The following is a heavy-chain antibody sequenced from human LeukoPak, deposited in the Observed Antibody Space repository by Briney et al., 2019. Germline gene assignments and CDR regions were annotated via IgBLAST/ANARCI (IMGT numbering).Heavy chain of an antibody. V-gene: IGHV1-18*01. CDR3: ARLARYHLLEASDI. CDR1: GYSFTSYG. J-gene: IGHJ3*02. CDR2: ISAYDGGT. D-gene: IGHD1-14*01. Sequence: GASVTVSCKASGYSFTSYGFSWVGQAPGQGLEWLGWISAYDGGTNYEQKFQGRLTMTTETSTTTAYMELRSLRSDDTAVYYCARLARYHLLEASDIWGQGTMVTVSS.